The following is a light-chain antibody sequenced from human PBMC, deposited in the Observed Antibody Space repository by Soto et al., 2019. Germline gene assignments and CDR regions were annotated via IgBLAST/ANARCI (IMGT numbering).Light chain of an antibody. J-gene: IGKJ1*01. CDR2: DAS. CDR1: QSVSNY. Sequence: EIVLTQSPGTLSLSPGERATLSCRASQSVSNYLAWYQHNPGQAPRLLIYDASNRATGIPARFSGSGSGTDFTLTISRLEPEDFAVFYCHQYGSSPQTFGQGTKVDI. V-gene: IGKV3-20*01. CDR3: HQYGSSPQT.